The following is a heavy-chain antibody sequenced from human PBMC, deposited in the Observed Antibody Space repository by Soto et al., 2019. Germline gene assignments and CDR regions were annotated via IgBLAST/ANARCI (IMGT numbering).Heavy chain of an antibody. CDR1: GGSISSSSYY. J-gene: IGHJ6*02. CDR3: ARHPLITIFGVGYYYYYGMDV. Sequence: QLQLQESGPGLVKPSETLSLTCTVSGGSISSSSYYWGWIRQPPGKGLEWIGSIYYSGSTYYNPSLKSRVTISVDTSKNQFSLKLSSVTAADTAVYYCARHPLITIFGVGYYYYYGMDVWGQGTTVTVSS. CDR2: IYYSGST. V-gene: IGHV4-39*01. D-gene: IGHD3-3*01.